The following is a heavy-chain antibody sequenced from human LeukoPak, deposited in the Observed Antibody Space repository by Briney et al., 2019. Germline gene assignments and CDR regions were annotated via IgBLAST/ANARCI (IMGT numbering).Heavy chain of an antibody. CDR3: ARGRTFDN. CDR1: GGSISSSSYY. J-gene: IGHJ4*02. Sequence: SETLSLTCTVSGGSISSSSYYWSWIRQPPGKGLEWIGNIYDRGSTKYNPSLKSRVTISVDTSKNQFPLRLSSVTAADTAVYYCARGRTFDNWGQGTLVTVSS. CDR2: IYDRGST. V-gene: IGHV4-61*01.